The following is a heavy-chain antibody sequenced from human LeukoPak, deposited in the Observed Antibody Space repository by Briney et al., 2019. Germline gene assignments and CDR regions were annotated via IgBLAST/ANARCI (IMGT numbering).Heavy chain of an antibody. CDR1: GFTFSSYS. CDR2: INQDGSEK. V-gene: IGHV3-7*01. Sequence: GGSLRLSCAASGFTFSSYSMNWVRQAPGKGLERVANINQDGSEKYYVDSVKGRFTVSRDSAKNSVYLQMNSLRAEDTAVYYCARDDSSAHYYFDHWGQGTPVTVSS. CDR3: ARDDSSAHYYFDH. D-gene: IGHD3-22*01. J-gene: IGHJ4*02.